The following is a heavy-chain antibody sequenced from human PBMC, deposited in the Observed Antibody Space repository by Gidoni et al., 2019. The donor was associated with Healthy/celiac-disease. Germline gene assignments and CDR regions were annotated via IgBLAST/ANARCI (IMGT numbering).Heavy chain of an antibody. CDR1: GGSFSGYY. CDR3: AGGFVCSGGSCPDY. Sequence: QVQLQQWGAGLLKPSETLSLTCAVYGGSFSGYYWSWIRQPPGKGLEWIGEINHSGSTNYNPSLKSRVTISVDTSKNQFSLKLSSVAAADTAVYYCAGGFVCSGGSCPDYWGQGTLVTVSS. D-gene: IGHD2-15*01. CDR2: INHSGST. V-gene: IGHV4-34*01. J-gene: IGHJ4*02.